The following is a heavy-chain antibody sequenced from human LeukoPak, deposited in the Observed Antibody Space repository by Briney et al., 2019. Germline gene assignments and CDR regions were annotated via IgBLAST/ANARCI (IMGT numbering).Heavy chain of an antibody. J-gene: IGHJ4*02. CDR1: GFPFGSYV. Sequence: GGSLRLSCEASGFPFGSYVMSWVRQAPGKGLEWIAYINHNAEMIFYPDFVKGRFSISRDNAKNSLYLQMNALRYEDMAIYYCARDHDWAFDLWGQGTLVTVSS. V-gene: IGHV3-48*02. CDR3: ARDHDWAFDL. CDR2: INHNAEMI. D-gene: IGHD3-9*01.